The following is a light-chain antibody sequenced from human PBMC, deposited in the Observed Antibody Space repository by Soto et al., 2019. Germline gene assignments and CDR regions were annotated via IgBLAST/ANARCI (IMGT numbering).Light chain of an antibody. V-gene: IGKV3-20*01. J-gene: IGKJ2*01. Sequence: EIVLTQSPGTLSLSPGERATLSCRASQSVSSGYLAWYQQKPGQPPRLLIYDASTRATGIPDRFSGSGSGTDFTLAISRLEPEDFAVYYCQQYGSSAYTFGQGTKLEIK. CDR1: QSVSSGY. CDR2: DAS. CDR3: QQYGSSAYT.